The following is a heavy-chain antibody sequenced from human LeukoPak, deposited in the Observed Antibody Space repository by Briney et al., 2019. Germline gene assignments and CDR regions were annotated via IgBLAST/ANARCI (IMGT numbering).Heavy chain of an antibody. J-gene: IGHJ6*03. CDR1: GFTFSDHY. V-gene: IGHV3-72*01. D-gene: IGHD3-10*01. Sequence: GGSLRLSCAASGFTFSDHYMDWVRQAPGKGLEWVGRTRNKANSYTTEYAASVKGRFTISRDDSKNSLYLQMNSLKTEDTAVYYCAREVLWFGESYYYYYYMDVWGKGTTVTISS. CDR3: AREVLWFGESYYYYYYMDV. CDR2: TRNKANSYTT.